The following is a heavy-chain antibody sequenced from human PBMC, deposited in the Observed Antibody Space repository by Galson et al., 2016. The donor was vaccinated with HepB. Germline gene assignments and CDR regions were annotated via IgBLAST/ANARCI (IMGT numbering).Heavy chain of an antibody. CDR3: ARDFYSNSSGIFQY. Sequence: SLRLSCAASGFTFSSYWMSWVRQAPGKGLEWVATIKQDGSEKYYVDSVKGLLTISRDNAKNSLYPQMNSLRVEDTAVYYCARDFYSNSSGIFQYRGQGTLVTVSS. D-gene: IGHD3-22*01. CDR1: GFTFSSYW. CDR2: IKQDGSEK. J-gene: IGHJ1*01. V-gene: IGHV3-7*01.